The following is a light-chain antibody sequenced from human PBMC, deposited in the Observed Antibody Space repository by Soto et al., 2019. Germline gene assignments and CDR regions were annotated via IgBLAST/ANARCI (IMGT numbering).Light chain of an antibody. Sequence: EIVLTQSPGTLSLSPGERATLSCRASQSVSSSYLAWYQQKPGQAPRLLIYGASSRATGIPDRFSGSGSGTDFTLTISRLEPEDFAVYYCQQYGSSPAMYTFGQGPKLEIK. V-gene: IGKV3-20*01. CDR2: GAS. J-gene: IGKJ2*01. CDR3: QQYGSSPAMYT. CDR1: QSVSSSY.